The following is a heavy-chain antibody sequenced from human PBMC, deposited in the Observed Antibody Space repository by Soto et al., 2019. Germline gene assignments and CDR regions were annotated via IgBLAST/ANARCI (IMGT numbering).Heavy chain of an antibody. J-gene: IGHJ2*01. CDR1: GFTFSSYS. CDR2: ISRSSSYI. D-gene: IGHD4-17*01. CDR3: ARELYGDYWYFDL. Sequence: EVQLVESGGGLVKPGGSLRLSCAASGFTFSSYSMNWVRQAPGKGLEWVSSISRSSSYIHYADSVKGRFTISRDNAENSLYLQMNSLRAEGTAVYYCARELYGDYWYFDLWGRGTLVTVSS. V-gene: IGHV3-21*01.